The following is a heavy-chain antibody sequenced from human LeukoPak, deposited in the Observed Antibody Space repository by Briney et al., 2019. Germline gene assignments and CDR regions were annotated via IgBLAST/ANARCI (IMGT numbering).Heavy chain of an antibody. CDR2: ISSNGGST. V-gene: IGHV3-64*01. CDR1: GFTFSSYA. D-gene: IGHD5-24*01. J-gene: IGHJ3*02. Sequence: SGGSLRLSCAASGFTFSSYAMHCVRQAPGKGLEYVSAISSNGGSTYYANSVKGRFTISRDNSKNTLYLQMGSLRAEDMAVYYCARLPRLERDGYTGDAFDIWGQGTMVTVSS. CDR3: ARLPRLERDGYTGDAFDI.